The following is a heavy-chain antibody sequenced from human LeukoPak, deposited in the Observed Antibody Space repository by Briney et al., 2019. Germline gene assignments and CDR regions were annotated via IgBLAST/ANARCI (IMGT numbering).Heavy chain of an antibody. Sequence: SETLSLTCALSGYSVGSGYYWAWIRQPPGKGLEWIGSIYRTGSTYYNPTLRGRVTLSLDTSYNQLSLRLRSVTAADTATYFCARTYGDYGTTYYYYYMDVWGQGTTVTVSS. D-gene: IGHD4-17*01. J-gene: IGHJ6*03. CDR3: ARTYGDYGTTYYYYYMDV. V-gene: IGHV4-38-2*01. CDR2: IYRTGST. CDR1: GYSVGSGYY.